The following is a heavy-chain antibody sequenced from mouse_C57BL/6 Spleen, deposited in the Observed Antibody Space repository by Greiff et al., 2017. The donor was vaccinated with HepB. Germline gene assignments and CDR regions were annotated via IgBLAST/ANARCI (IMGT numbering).Heavy chain of an antibody. J-gene: IGHJ3*01. Sequence: EVQLKESGAELVKPGASVKLSCTASGFNINDYYMHWVKQRTEQGLEWIGRIDPEDGDTKYAPKFQGKATITADTSSNTAYLQLSRLTSEDTAVYYGVPIYDGYYWFAYWGQGTLVTVSA. V-gene: IGHV14-2*01. D-gene: IGHD2-3*01. CDR2: IDPEDGDT. CDR1: GFNINDYY. CDR3: VPIYDGYYWFAY.